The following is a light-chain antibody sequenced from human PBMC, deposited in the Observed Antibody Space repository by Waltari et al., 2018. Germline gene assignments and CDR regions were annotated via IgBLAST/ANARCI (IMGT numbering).Light chain of an antibody. V-gene: IGLV2-14*03. Sequence: QSALTQPASVSGSPGQSITISCTGTNTDVGGYNYVPCSQHHPGKAPKLLSYDVSNRPSGISYRFSGSKSGNTASLTISGLQAEDEADYYCTSYTTSSTPHVVFGGGTKLSVL. CDR1: NTDVGGYNY. CDR2: DVS. J-gene: IGLJ2*01. CDR3: TSYTTSSTPHVV.